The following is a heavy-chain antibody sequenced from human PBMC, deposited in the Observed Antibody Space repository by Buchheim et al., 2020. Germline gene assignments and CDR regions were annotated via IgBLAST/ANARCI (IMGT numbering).Heavy chain of an antibody. CDR2: ISSSSSTI. Sequence: EVQLVESGGGLVQPGGSLRLSCAASGFTFSSYSMNWVRQAPGKGLEWVSYISSSSSTIYYADSVQGRFTISRDNAKNSLYLPMNSLRAEDTAVYYCARDLNVGWFDPWGQGTL. D-gene: IGHD1-1*01. CDR3: ARDLNVGWFDP. J-gene: IGHJ5*02. V-gene: IGHV3-48*01. CDR1: GFTFSSYS.